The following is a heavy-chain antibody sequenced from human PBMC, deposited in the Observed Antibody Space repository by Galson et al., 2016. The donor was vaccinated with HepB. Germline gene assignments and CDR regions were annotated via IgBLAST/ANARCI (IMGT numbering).Heavy chain of an antibody. CDR1: GFTVGNNY. J-gene: IGHJ4*02. Sequence: SLRLSCAASGFTVGNNYMSWVRQAPGKGLEWVSLIYSGGNTLYADSVKGRFSISRDNSKNTLYLQMNSLSAEDTAVYYCARNPGASTWGWGQGTLFTVAS. D-gene: IGHD6-13*01. V-gene: IGHV3-66*01. CDR3: ARNPGASTWG. CDR2: IYSGGNT.